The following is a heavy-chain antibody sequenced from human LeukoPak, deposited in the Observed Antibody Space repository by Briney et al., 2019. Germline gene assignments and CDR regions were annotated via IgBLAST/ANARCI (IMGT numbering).Heavy chain of an antibody. D-gene: IGHD6-19*01. CDR1: GFTFSNYA. CDR3: AKSRGVAGFDY. CDR2: ISGSGDST. V-gene: IGHV3-23*01. Sequence: GGSLRLSCAASGFTFSNYAMSWVRQAPGKGLEWVSAISGSGDSTYYADSVKGRFTISKDNSKNTLYLQMNSLRAEDTAVYYCAKSRGVAGFDYWGQGTLVTVSS. J-gene: IGHJ4*02.